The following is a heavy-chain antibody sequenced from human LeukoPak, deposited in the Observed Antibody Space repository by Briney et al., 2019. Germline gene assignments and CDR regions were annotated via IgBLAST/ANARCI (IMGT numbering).Heavy chain of an antibody. Sequence: ASVKVSCKASGYTFTTYGISWLRQAPGQGLEWMGWISTYNGDTNYAQKLQGRVTLTTETSTSTAYMELRSLRSDDTAVYYCARRQGTTLSFDYWGQGTLVTVSS. CDR1: GYTFTTYG. D-gene: IGHD1-1*01. V-gene: IGHV1-18*01. J-gene: IGHJ4*02. CDR2: ISTYNGDT. CDR3: ARRQGTTLSFDY.